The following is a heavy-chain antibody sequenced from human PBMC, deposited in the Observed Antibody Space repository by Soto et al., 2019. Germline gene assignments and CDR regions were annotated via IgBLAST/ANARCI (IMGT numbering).Heavy chain of an antibody. CDR3: ATQTGTYEWDRDS. D-gene: IGHD2-8*01. CDR1: GLAFSSFS. V-gene: IGHV3-21*02. J-gene: IGHJ5*01. Sequence: EAQLVESGGGLVKPGGSLRLSCVASGLAFSSFSMNWVRQSPGKGLEWVSSITKSSSYMYYADSVRGRFTVSRDNAKNSLYLQMDRLRAEDTAMYYCATQTGTYEWDRDSWGQGTLVTVSS. CDR2: ITKSSSYM.